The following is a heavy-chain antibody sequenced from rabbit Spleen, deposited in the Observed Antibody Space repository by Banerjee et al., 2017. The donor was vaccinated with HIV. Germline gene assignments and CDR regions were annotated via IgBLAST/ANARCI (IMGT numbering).Heavy chain of an antibody. D-gene: IGHD2-1*01. CDR3: ARDPNDNANNDLSL. CDR2: IYIGGGST. J-gene: IGHJ4*01. CDR1: GFSFSSSYY. V-gene: IGHV1S40*01. Sequence: QSLEESGGDLVKPGASLTLTCTASGFSFSSSYYMCWVRQAPGKGLEWIGCIYIGGGSTYYASWAKGRFPISRASSTTVTLQMTSLTAADTATYFWARDPNDNANNDLSLWGPGTLVTVS.